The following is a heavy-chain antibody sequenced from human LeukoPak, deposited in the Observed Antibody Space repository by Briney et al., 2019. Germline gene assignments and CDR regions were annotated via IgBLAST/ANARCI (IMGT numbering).Heavy chain of an antibody. CDR1: GYTFTSYY. CDR3: ATGDYSGSAGNYFDY. Sequence: ASVKVSCKASGYTFTSYYMHWVRQAPGQGLEWMGIINPSGGSTSYAQKFQGRVTMTRDTSTSTVYMELSSLRSEDTAVYYCATGDYSGSAGNYFDYWGQGTLVTVSS. CDR2: INPSGGST. V-gene: IGHV1-46*01. J-gene: IGHJ4*02. D-gene: IGHD1-26*01.